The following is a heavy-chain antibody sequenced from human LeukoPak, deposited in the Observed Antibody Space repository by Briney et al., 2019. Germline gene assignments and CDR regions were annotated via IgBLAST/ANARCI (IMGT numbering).Heavy chain of an antibody. J-gene: IGHJ4*02. CDR1: DGSFSGFF. V-gene: IGHV4-34*01. CDR3: ARFTGYLYFDY. CDR2: INHSGIT. Sequence: PSETLSLTCDVYDGSFSGFFWGWIRQPPGQGLEWIGEINHSGITNYNPSLKSRVTMSVDTSKNQFSLKLSSVTAADTAAYFCARFTGYLYFDYWGQGTLVTVSS. D-gene: IGHD3-9*01.